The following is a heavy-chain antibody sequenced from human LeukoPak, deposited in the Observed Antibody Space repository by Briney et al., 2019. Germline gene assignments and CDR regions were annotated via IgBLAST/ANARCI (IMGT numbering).Heavy chain of an antibody. CDR2: ISGSGGST. D-gene: IGHD3-22*01. J-gene: IGHJ4*02. CDR3: EKVRRYYYDSSGYFDY. V-gene: IGHV3-23*01. Sequence: PGGSLRLSCAASGFTFSSYAMSWVRQAPGKGLEWVSAISGSGGSTYYADSVKGRFTISRDNSKNTLYPQMNSLRAEDTAVYYCEKVRRYYYDSSGYFDYWGQGTLVTVYS. CDR1: GFTFSSYA.